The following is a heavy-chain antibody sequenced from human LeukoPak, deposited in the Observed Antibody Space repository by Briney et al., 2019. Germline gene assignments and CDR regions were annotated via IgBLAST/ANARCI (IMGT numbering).Heavy chain of an antibody. V-gene: IGHV3-11*04. J-gene: IGHJ4*02. CDR1: GFTFSDYY. CDR2: ISSSGSFI. Sequence: PGGSLRLSCAASGFTFSDYYMSWIRQAPGKGLEWVSYISSSGSFIYYADSVKGRFTISRDNAKNTLFLQINSLRAEDTAVYYCAREILAPGKTHDYWGQGTLVTVSS. CDR3: AREILAPGKTHDY.